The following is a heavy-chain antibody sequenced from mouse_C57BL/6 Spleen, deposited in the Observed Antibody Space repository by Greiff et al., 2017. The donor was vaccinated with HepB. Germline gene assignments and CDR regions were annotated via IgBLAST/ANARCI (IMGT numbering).Heavy chain of an antibody. CDR1: GYTFTSYW. D-gene: IGHD3-3*01. J-gene: IGHJ2*01. Sequence: QVQLQQPGAELVMPGASVKLSCKASGYTFTSYWMHWVKQRPGQGLEWIGEIDPSDSYTNYNQKFKGKSTLTVDKSSSTAYMQLSSLTSEDSAVYYCARTGDEGFDYWGQGTTLTVSS. V-gene: IGHV1-69*01. CDR3: ARTGDEGFDY. CDR2: IDPSDSYT.